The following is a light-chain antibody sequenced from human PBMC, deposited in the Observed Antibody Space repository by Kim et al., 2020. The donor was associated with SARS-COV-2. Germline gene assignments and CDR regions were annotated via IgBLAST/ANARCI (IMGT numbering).Light chain of an antibody. CDR1: SSSVAAYNC. Sequence: RQSVPISRTGTSSSVAAYNCVSWYQQHTGNAPNLMIYDVNVRPSAVPDRFPGTKSGNAASLPISGLQAEDEADYYCCSFADYSYVFGIGTKVTVL. CDR2: DVN. V-gene: IGLV2-11*01. CDR3: CSFADYSYV. J-gene: IGLJ1*01.